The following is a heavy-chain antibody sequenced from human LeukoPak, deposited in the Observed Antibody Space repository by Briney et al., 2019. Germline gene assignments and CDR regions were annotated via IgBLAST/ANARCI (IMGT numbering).Heavy chain of an antibody. Sequence: PGGSLRLSCAASGFTFSSYAMSWVRQAPGKGLEWVSAISGSGGSTYYADSVKGRFTISRDNSKNTLYLQMNSLRAEDTAVYYCARDPYYYDSSGYRTVDDAFDIWGQGTMVTVSS. CDR2: ISGSGGST. CDR3: ARDPYYYDSSGYRTVDDAFDI. CDR1: GFTFSSYA. J-gene: IGHJ3*02. V-gene: IGHV3-23*01. D-gene: IGHD3-22*01.